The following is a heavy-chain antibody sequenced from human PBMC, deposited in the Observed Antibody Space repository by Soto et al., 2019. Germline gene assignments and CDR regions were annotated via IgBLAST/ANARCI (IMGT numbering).Heavy chain of an antibody. D-gene: IGHD3-10*01. CDR1: GGSISSGGYS. CDR3: ARDKLTSGMDV. V-gene: IGHV4-30-2*01. Sequence: SETLSLTCAVSGGSISSGGYSWSWIRQPPGKGLEWIGYIYHSGSTYYNPSLKSRVTISVDRSKNQFSLKLSSVTAADTAVYYCARDKLTSGMDVWGQGTTVTVSS. CDR2: IYHSGST. J-gene: IGHJ6*02.